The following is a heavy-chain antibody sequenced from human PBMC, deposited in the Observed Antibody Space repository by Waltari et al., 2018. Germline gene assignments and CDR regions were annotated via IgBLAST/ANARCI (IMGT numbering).Heavy chain of an antibody. CDR2: ISGNNGHT. Sequence: QVQLVQSGAEVKKPGASLKVSCKASGYIFTNYGISWVRQAPGQGLEWMGWISGNNGHTNFAQKFLGRLTMAKDTSTNTVYMELSRLTSDDSALYYCARGRDVHAYYDYNWFDPWGHGTLVTVSS. CDR1: GYIFTNYG. CDR3: ARGRDVHAYYDYNWFDP. J-gene: IGHJ5*02. V-gene: IGHV1-18*04. D-gene: IGHD5-12*01.